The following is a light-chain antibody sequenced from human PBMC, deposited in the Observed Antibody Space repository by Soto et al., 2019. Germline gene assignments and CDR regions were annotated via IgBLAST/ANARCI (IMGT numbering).Light chain of an antibody. CDR3: QVWDSSTDHYV. J-gene: IGLJ1*01. CDR1: NIGSKS. CDR2: DDR. V-gene: IGLV3-21*02. Sequence: SYELTQPPSMSVAPGQTARVTCGGYNIGSKSVHWYQQRPGQAPVLVVYDDRDRPSGIPERFSGYNSGNTATLTISRVEAEDEADYYCQVWDSSTDHYVFGTGTKVTVL.